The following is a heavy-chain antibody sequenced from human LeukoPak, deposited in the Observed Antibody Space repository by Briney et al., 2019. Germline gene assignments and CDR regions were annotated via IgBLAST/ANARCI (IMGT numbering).Heavy chain of an antibody. D-gene: IGHD2-2*02. V-gene: IGHV4-59*11. CDR3: ARWAIRYYYYYMDV. Sequence: PSETLSLTCTVSGGSISSHYWSWIRQPPGKGLEWIGYIYYSGSTNYNPSLKSRVTISVDTSKNQFSLKLSSVTAADTAVYYCARWAIRYYYYYMDVWGKGTTVTVSS. CDR2: IYYSGST. J-gene: IGHJ6*03. CDR1: GGSISSHY.